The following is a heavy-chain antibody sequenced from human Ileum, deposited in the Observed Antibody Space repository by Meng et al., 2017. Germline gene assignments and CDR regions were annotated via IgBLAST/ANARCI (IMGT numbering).Heavy chain of an antibody. CDR3: ARDRRDSSGWFYFDY. CDR1: GGSVSSS. D-gene: IGHD6-19*01. Sequence: QVQLQESGPGLVRPSETLSLTFTVSGGSVSSSWSWIRQPPGKGLEWIGHIYYSGNTNYNPSLKSRVTISVDTSKNQFSLKLSSVTAADTAVYFCARDRRDSSGWFYFDYWAQGTLVTVSS. V-gene: IGHV4-59*02. J-gene: IGHJ4*02. CDR2: IYYSGNT.